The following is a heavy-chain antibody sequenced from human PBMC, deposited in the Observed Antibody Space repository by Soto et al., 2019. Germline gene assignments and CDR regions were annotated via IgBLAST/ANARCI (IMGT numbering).Heavy chain of an antibody. D-gene: IGHD6-19*01. CDR1: GVSISSNYY. CDR3: ARSFGWYAIDY. Sequence: QVLLQESGPGLVQPSGTLSLSCVVSGVSISSNYYWGWVRQPPGKGLEWLGDISHIGCVNYNPSRNSRVTISMDKSQNQFSLKVNSVTAADTAVYYCARSFGWYAIDYWGQGTLVIVSS. J-gene: IGHJ4*02. CDR2: ISHIGCV. V-gene: IGHV4-4*02.